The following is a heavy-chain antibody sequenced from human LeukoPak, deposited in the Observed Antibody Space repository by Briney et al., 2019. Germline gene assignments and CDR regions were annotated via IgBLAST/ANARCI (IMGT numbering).Heavy chain of an antibody. J-gene: IGHJ3*02. Sequence: SETLSLTCAVYGCSFSGYYWSWIRQPPGKGLEWIGEINHSGSTNYNPSLKSRVTISIDTSKNQLSLQMNSLTPADTAVYYCARGPHDYVWGSYRYQHAFDIWGQGTMVTVSS. V-gene: IGHV4-34*01. CDR3: ARGPHDYVWGSYRYQHAFDI. CDR1: GCSFSGYY. CDR2: INHSGST. D-gene: IGHD3-16*02.